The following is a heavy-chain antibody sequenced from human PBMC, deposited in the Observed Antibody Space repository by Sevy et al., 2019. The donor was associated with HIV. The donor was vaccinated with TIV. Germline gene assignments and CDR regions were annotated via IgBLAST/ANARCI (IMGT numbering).Heavy chain of an antibody. CDR3: ARAPSGSQGPGQYFQH. Sequence: ASVKVSCKVSGYTFTSYGITWVRQAPGQGLEWMGWISTYNTKYAEKLQGRVTMTTDTSTSTGYMELRSLRSDDTAVYYCARAPSGSQGPGQYFQHWGQGTLVTVSS. CDR2: ISTYNT. J-gene: IGHJ1*01. D-gene: IGHD1-26*01. CDR1: GYTFTSYG. V-gene: IGHV1-18*01.